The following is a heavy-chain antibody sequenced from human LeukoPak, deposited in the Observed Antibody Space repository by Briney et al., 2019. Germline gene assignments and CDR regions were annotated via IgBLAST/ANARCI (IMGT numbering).Heavy chain of an antibody. CDR3: ARGRLARSPYFDY. D-gene: IGHD6-19*01. V-gene: IGHV4-30-4*07. CDR2: IYYSGST. Sequence: PSETLSLTCAVSGGSISSGGYSWSWIRQPPGKGLEWIGFIYYSGSTYYNPSLKSRVTISVDTSKNQFSLNLSSVTAADTAVYYCARGRLARSPYFDYWGQGTLVTVSS. J-gene: IGHJ4*02. CDR1: GGSISSGGYS.